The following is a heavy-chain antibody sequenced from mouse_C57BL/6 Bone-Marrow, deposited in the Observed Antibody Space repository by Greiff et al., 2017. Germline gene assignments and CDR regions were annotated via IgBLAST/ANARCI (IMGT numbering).Heavy chain of an antibody. Sequence: VKLMESGPELARPWASVKISCQAFYTFSRRVHFAIRDTNYWMQWVKQRPGQGLEWIGAIYPGNGYTSYNQKFKGKATLTADKSSSTAYMQLSSLTSEDSAVYYCACFYDGYPYYAMDYWGQGTSVTVSS. D-gene: IGHD2-3*01. CDR1: YTFSRRVH. J-gene: IGHJ4*01. CDR3: SEDSAVYYCACFYDGYPYYAMDY. CDR2: GQGLEWIG. V-gene: IGHV1-87*01.